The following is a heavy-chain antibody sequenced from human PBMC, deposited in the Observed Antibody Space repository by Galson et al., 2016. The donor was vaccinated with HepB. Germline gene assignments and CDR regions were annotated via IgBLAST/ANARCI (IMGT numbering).Heavy chain of an antibody. Sequence: SLRLSCAASGFTFSNYGMHWVRQAPGKGLEWVALIWNDGNKNKYADSMTGRFTISRDNSKNQLYLQMNSLRAESTAVYYCARDASNDLLTGSSTLDYWGQGTLVTVSS. CDR3: ARDASNDLLTGSSTLDY. CDR2: IWNDGNKN. V-gene: IGHV3-33*01. D-gene: IGHD3-9*01. J-gene: IGHJ4*02. CDR1: GFTFSNYG.